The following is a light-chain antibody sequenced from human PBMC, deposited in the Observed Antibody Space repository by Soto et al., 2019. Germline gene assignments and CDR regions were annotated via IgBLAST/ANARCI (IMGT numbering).Light chain of an antibody. J-gene: IGKJ1*01. V-gene: IGKV3-20*01. CDR1: QSISSN. CDR2: GTS. Sequence: EIVLTQSPATLSLSPGERATLSCRASQSISSNLAWYQQKPGQAPRVLIYGTSSRATGIPDRFSGSGSGTDFTLTISRLEPEDFAVYYCQQYTTSSWTFGQGTKVDIK. CDR3: QQYTTSSWT.